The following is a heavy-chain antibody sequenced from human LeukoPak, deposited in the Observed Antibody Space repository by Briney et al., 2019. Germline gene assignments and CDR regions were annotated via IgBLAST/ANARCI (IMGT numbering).Heavy chain of an antibody. J-gene: IGHJ4*02. Sequence: VHAGRSLRLSCAASGFTFSSYGMHWVRQAPGKGLEWVAVISYDGSNKYYADSVKGRFTISRDNSKNTLYLQMNSLRAEDTAVYYCAKEYYGSGSYYNYYFDYWGQGTLVTVSS. D-gene: IGHD3-10*01. CDR2: ISYDGSNK. V-gene: IGHV3-30*18. CDR3: AKEYYGSGSYYNYYFDY. CDR1: GFTFSSYG.